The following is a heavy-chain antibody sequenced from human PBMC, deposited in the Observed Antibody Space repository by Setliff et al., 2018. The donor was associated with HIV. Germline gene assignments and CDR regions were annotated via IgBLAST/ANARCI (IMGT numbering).Heavy chain of an antibody. CDR1: GYSFTDW. CDR3: ARVQFVWLTGRYYGLDV. V-gene: IGHV5-51*01. J-gene: IGHJ6*02. Sequence: GESLKISCKLSGYSFTDWFGWVRQMPGKGLEWVGIIYPGDSDTRYSPSFQGQVTISADKSISTAYLQWSSLKASDTAIYYCARVQFVWLTGRYYGLDVWGQGTAVTVS. D-gene: IGHD1-20*01. CDR2: IYPGDSDT.